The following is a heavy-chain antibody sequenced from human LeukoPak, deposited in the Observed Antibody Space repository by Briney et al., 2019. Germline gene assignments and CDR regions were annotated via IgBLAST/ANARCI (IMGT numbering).Heavy chain of an antibody. V-gene: IGHV3-30*04. Sequence: PGRSLRPSCAASGFTFSSYAMHWVRQAPGKGLEWVAVISYDGSNKYYADSVKGRFTISRDNSKNTLYLQMNSLRAEDTAVYYCARDGISRDGYNTGPDYWGQGTLVTVSS. CDR1: GFTFSSYA. D-gene: IGHD5-24*01. CDR3: ARDGISRDGYNTGPDY. CDR2: ISYDGSNK. J-gene: IGHJ4*02.